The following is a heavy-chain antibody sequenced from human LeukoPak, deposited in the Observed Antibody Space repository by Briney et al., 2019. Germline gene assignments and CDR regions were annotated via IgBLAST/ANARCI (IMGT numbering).Heavy chain of an antibody. CDR3: ARDLDCSSISCYNAFDI. V-gene: IGHV3-30*01. CDR1: GFTFSTYE. J-gene: IGHJ3*02. Sequence: GGSLRLSCAASGFTFSTYEMHWVRQAPGKGLEWVAVISNDGRNKDYADSVKGRFTISRDNSKNTLYVQMNSLRAEDTAVYYCARDLDCSSISCYNAFDIWGQGTMVTVSS. CDR2: ISNDGRNK. D-gene: IGHD2-2*01.